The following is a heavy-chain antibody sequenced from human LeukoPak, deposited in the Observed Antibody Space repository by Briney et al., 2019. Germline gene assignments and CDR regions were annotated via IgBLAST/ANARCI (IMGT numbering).Heavy chain of an antibody. CDR2: IYHSGST. D-gene: IGHD6-13*01. CDR1: GYSISSGYY. CDR3: ARLEDSSPFYYYMDV. Sequence: PSETLSLTCAVSGYSISSGYYWGWIRQPPGKGLEWIGSIYHSGSTYYNPSLKSRVTISVDTSKNQFSLKLSSVTAADTAVYYCARLEDSSPFYYYMDVWGKGTAVTVSS. V-gene: IGHV4-38-2*01. J-gene: IGHJ6*03.